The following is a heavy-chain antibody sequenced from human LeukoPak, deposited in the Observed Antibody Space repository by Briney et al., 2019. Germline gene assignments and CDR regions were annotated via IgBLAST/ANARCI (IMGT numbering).Heavy chain of an antibody. CDR1: GFTFSNYS. CDR2: ISSSSSTI. V-gene: IGHV3-48*01. Sequence: GGSLRLSCAASGFTFSNYSMNWVRQPAGKRMEWVSYISSSSSTIYYADSVKGRFTISRDNAKNSLYLQMNSLRAEDTAVYYCARGDYVLIDYWGQGTLVTVSS. D-gene: IGHD4-17*01. J-gene: IGHJ4*02. CDR3: ARGDYVLIDY.